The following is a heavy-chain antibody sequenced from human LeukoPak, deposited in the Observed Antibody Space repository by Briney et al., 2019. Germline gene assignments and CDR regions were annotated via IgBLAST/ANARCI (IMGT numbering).Heavy chain of an antibody. J-gene: IGHJ4*02. CDR2: INPNDGDT. D-gene: IGHD2-2*01. CDR1: GYTFTDYY. Sequence: ASVRVSCKASGYTFTDYYMHWVRQAPGQGFEWRGWINPNDGDTNYAQKFQGRVTMTRDTSISTAHMEVSRLRSDDTAVYYCARANFLYCSSTTCLFDYWGQGTLVTVSS. V-gene: IGHV1-2*02. CDR3: ARANFLYCSSTTCLFDY.